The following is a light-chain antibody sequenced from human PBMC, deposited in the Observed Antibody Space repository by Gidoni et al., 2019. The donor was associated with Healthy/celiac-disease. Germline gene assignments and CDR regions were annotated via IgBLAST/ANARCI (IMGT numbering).Light chain of an antibody. CDR3: AAWDDSLSAHVV. CDR2: RNN. CDR1: SSNIGSNY. J-gene: IGLJ2*01. Sequence: QSVLTQPPSASGTPGQRVTISCSGSSSNIGSNYVYWYQQLPGTAPKLLIYRNNQRPSGFPDRFSGSKSGTSASRDISGLRSEDEADYYCAAWDDSLSAHVVFGGGTKVTVL. V-gene: IGLV1-47*01.